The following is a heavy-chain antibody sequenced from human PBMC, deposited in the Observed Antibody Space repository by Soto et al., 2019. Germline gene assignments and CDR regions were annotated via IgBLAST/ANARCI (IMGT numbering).Heavy chain of an antibody. D-gene: IGHD1-1*01. J-gene: IGHJ6*02. Sequence: EVQLVESGGGLVQPGGSLRLSCAASGFTFSSYSMNWVRQAPGKGLEWVSYISSSSRTIYYADSVKGRFTISRDNAKNSLYLQMNSLRDEDTAVDYCARDLWNYYYYYGMDVWGQGTTVTVSS. CDR2: ISSSSRTI. CDR1: GFTFSSYS. V-gene: IGHV3-48*02. CDR3: ARDLWNYYYYYGMDV.